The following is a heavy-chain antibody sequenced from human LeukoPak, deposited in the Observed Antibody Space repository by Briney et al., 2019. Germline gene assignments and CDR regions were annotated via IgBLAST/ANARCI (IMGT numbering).Heavy chain of an antibody. D-gene: IGHD4-17*01. Sequence: GGSLRLSCAASGFTFSRYWMHWVRQAPGKGLMWVSRISPDGSTTLYADSVKGRFTISRDDAKNTLYLQMNSLRAEDTAVYYCARDRPHYGDYEGSDYWGQGTLVTVSS. V-gene: IGHV3-74*03. CDR3: ARDRPHYGDYEGSDY. J-gene: IGHJ4*02. CDR1: GFTFSRYW. CDR2: ISPDGSTT.